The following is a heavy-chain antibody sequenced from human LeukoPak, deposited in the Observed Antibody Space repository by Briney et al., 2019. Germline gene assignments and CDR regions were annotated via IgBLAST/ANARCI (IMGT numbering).Heavy chain of an antibody. V-gene: IGHV3-33*01. D-gene: IGHD6-19*01. Sequence: GGSLRLSCAASGFTFSSYGMHWVRQAPGKGLEWVAVIWYDGSNKYYADSVKGRFTISRDNSKNTLYLQMNSLRAEDTAVYYCAGSIAVAGTIDYWGQGTLVTVFS. CDR1: GFTFSSYG. CDR2: IWYDGSNK. J-gene: IGHJ4*02. CDR3: AGSIAVAGTIDY.